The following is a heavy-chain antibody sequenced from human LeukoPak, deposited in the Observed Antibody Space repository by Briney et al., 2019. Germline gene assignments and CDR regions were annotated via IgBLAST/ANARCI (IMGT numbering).Heavy chain of an antibody. Sequence: GGSLRLSCAASEFIFSNYWMSWVRQAPGKGLEWVANIRHDGGERYYVDSVKGRFTISRDNSKNSLYLEMSSLRADDTAVYYCARDRYRGSAWLFDYWGQGTLVTVSS. J-gene: IGHJ4*02. D-gene: IGHD6-25*01. CDR3: ARDRYRGSAWLFDY. CDR2: IRHDGGER. CDR1: EFIFSNYW. V-gene: IGHV3-7*01.